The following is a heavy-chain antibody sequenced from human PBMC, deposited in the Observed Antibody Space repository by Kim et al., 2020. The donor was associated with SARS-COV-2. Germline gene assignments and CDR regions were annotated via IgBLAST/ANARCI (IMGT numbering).Heavy chain of an antibody. CDR2: GNP. J-gene: IGHJ4*02. CDR3: ARAQGSSGDY. D-gene: IGHD6-25*01. Sequence: GNPTYAQGFTGRFVFSLDTSVSTAYLQISSLKAEDTAVYYCARAQGSSGDYWGQGTLVTVSS. V-gene: IGHV7-4-1*02.